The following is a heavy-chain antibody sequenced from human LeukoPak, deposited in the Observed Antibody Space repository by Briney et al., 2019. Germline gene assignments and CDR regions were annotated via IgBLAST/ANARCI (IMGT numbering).Heavy chain of an antibody. Sequence: PSEALSLTCTVSGGSISSGSYFWGRIRQSPGKGLEWIGSSYSGGSTYYQNPSLKSRVTISVDKSKNQFSLELNSVTAADTALYYCSRGGDYRLHYWGQGTLVTVSS. CDR2: SYSGGST. CDR1: GGSISSGSYF. CDR3: SRGGDYRLHY. D-gene: IGHD3-10*01. J-gene: IGHJ4*02. V-gene: IGHV4-39*07.